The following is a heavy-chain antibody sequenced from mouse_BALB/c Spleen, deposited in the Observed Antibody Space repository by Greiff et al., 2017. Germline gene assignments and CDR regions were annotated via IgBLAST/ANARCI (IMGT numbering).Heavy chain of an antibody. CDR1: GFTFSSYT. D-gene: IGHD1-1*01. J-gene: IGHJ3*01. Sequence: EVMLVESGGGLVQPGGSLKLSCAASGFTFSSYTMSWVRQTPEKRLEWVAYISNGGGSTYYPDTVKGRFTISRDNAKNTLYLQMSSLKSEDTAMYYCARHWGYGPWFAYWGQGTLVTVSA. V-gene: IGHV5-12-2*01. CDR2: ISNGGGST. CDR3: ARHWGYGPWFAY.